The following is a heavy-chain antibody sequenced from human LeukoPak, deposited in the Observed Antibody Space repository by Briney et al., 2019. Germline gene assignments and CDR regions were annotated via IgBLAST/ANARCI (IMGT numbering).Heavy chain of an antibody. V-gene: IGHV1-69*13. CDR3: ARASWEGATPHYYYYGMDV. Sequence: ASVKVSFKASGGTFSSYAISWVRQAPGQGLEWMGGIIPIFGTANYAQKFQGRVTITADESTSTAYMELSSLRSEDTAVYYCARASWEGATPHYYYYGMDVWGQGTTVTVSS. D-gene: IGHD1-26*01. CDR2: IIPIFGTA. CDR1: GGTFSSYA. J-gene: IGHJ6*02.